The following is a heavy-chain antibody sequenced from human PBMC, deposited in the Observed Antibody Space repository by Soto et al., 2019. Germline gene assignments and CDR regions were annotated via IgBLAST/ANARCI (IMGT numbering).Heavy chain of an antibody. J-gene: IGHJ3*02. CDR1: RFTLSSYT. Sequence: LRLSCSASRFTLSSYTMNWVRQAPGKGLEWVSSISSSTTYIYYADSVKGRFTISRDNAKNSLYLQVNSLRAEDTAVYYCARDFDSSGYYGPVGAFDIWGQGTMVTVSS. D-gene: IGHD3-22*01. CDR3: ARDFDSSGYYGPVGAFDI. V-gene: IGHV3-21*03. CDR2: ISSSTTYI.